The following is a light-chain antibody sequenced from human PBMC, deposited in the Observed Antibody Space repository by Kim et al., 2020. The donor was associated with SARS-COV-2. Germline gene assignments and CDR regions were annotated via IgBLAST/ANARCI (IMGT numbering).Light chain of an antibody. J-gene: IGLJ2*01. CDR3: GTWDSSLSAGV. Sequence: GQMVTISCSGSSSNIGNNYVSWYQQPPGTAPKLLIYDNYKRPSGIPDRFSGSKSGTSATMGITGLQTGDEADYYCGTWDSSLSAGVFGGGTQLTVL. CDR2: DNY. CDR1: SSNIGNNY. V-gene: IGLV1-51*01.